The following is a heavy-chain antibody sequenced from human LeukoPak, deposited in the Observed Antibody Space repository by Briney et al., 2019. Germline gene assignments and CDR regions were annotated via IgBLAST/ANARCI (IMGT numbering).Heavy chain of an antibody. CDR3: ARGNWAEDGYFDY. V-gene: IGHV3-48*04. Sequence: GGSLRLSCAASRFTFSTYSMNWVRQAPGKGLEWVSYISSSGSTIYYADSVKGRFTISRDNAKNSLYLQMNSLRAEDTAVYYCARGNWAEDGYFDYWGQGTLVTVSS. D-gene: IGHD7-27*01. CDR2: ISSSGSTI. CDR1: RFTFSTYS. J-gene: IGHJ4*02.